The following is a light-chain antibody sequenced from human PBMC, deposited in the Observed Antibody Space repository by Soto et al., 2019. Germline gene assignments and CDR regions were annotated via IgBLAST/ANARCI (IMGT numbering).Light chain of an antibody. CDR3: QQYDQWWT. CDR1: QSVSNY. Sequence: EVVLTQSPDTLSLSPGERGTLSCRASQSVSNYLAWYQQKPGQAPRLLIYGASIRAAGIPARFSGSGSGTEFSLTISSLQSEDFGVFFCQQYDQWWTFGQGTKVEVK. J-gene: IGKJ1*01. V-gene: IGKV3-15*01. CDR2: GAS.